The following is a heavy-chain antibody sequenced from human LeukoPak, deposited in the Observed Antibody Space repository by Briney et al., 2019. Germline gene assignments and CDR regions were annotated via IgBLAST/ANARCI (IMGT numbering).Heavy chain of an antibody. CDR1: GYTFTSYY. Sequence: GASVKVSCKASGYTFTSYYMHWVRQAPGQGLEWMGRIIPILGIANYAQKFQGRVTITADKSTSTAYMELSSLRSEDTAVYYCARSGELPSFGLTDYYYYYGMDVWGQGTTVTVSS. J-gene: IGHJ6*02. V-gene: IGHV1-69*02. CDR2: IIPILGIA. CDR3: ARSGELPSFGLTDYYYYYGMDV. D-gene: IGHD1-26*01.